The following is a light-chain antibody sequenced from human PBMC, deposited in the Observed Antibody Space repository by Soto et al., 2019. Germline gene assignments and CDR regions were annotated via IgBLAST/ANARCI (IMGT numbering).Light chain of an antibody. CDR3: SSYTSSSTLV. CDR1: SSDVGGYDY. J-gene: IGLJ1*01. V-gene: IGLV2-14*03. Sequence: QSALTQPASVSGSPGQSITISCTGTSSDVGGYDYVSWYQQRPGKAPKLLIYDVFNRPSGVSNRFSGSRSDNTASLTISGLQAEDEADYYCSSYTSSSTLVFGTGTQLTVL. CDR2: DVF.